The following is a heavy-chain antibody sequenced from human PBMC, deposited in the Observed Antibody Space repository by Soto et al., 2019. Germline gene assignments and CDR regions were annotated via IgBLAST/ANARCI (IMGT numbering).Heavy chain of an antibody. J-gene: IGHJ4*02. CDR1: GGSMNGCY. Sequence: SSETLSLTCSVSGGSMNGCYWSWIRQTPGQGLEWLGFIYFSGSTRYNPSLMSRLTISLDKSKRQFSMSLSSVTAADTAVYYCARSVATPGTNIDFWGQGTLVTVSS. CDR3: ARSVATPGTNIDF. D-gene: IGHD6-13*01. CDR2: IYFSGST. V-gene: IGHV4-4*09.